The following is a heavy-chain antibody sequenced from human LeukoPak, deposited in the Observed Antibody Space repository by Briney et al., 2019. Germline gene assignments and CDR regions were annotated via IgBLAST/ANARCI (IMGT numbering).Heavy chain of an antibody. CDR3: ARGRVWFDP. J-gene: IGHJ5*02. CDR1: GGSISSNRYY. CDR2: IHYSGST. V-gene: IGHV4-39*07. Sequence: ASETLSLTCTVSGGSISSNRYYWGWIRQPPGKGLEWIGNIHYSGSTYYNPSLKSRVTISVDRSKNQFSLKLSSVTAADTAVYYCARGRVWFDPWGQGTLVTVSS.